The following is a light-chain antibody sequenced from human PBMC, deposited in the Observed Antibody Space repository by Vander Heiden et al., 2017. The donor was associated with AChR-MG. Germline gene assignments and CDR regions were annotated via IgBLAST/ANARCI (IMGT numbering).Light chain of an antibody. CDR1: KLGDKY. J-gene: IGLJ2*01. CDR2: QDS. V-gene: IGLV3-1*01. CDR3: QAWDSTDVV. Sequence: YELTQPPSVSVSPGQTASIACSGDKLGDKYACWYQQKPGQSPVQVIYQDSKRPSGIPERFSGSNSGNTATLTISGTQAMDEADYYCQAWDSTDVVFGGGTKLTVL.